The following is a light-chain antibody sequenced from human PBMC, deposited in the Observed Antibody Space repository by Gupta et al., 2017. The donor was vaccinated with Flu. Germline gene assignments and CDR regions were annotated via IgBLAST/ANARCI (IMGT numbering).Light chain of an antibody. CDR3: ISHTSSNRRV. J-gene: IGLJ1*01. CDR1: SSDVGGYNY. CDR2: DVS. Sequence: QSALTQPASVSGSPGQSITISCTGTSSDVGGYNYVYWDRQSPGKDPKLLIYDVSKRPAGVASRFSGSKSGNTASLTISGLQAEDDADYYCISHTSSNRRVFGTGTKVTVL. V-gene: IGLV2-14*01.